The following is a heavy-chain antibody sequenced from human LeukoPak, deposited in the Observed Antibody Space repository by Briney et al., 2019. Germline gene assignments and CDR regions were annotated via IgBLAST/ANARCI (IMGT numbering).Heavy chain of an antibody. CDR3: ARGQLYYDSSGFDY. V-gene: IGHV3-21*01. D-gene: IGHD3-22*01. J-gene: IGHJ4*02. CDR1: GFTFSSYS. CDR2: ISSSSSYI. Sequence: AGGSLRLSCAASGFTFSSYSMNWVRQAPGKGLGWVSSISSSSSYIYYVDSVKGRFTISRDNAKNSLYLQMNSLRAEDTAVYYCARGQLYYDSSGFDYWGQGTLVTVSS.